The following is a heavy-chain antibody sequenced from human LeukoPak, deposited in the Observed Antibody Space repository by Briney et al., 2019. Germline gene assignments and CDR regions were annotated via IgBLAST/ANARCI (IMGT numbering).Heavy chain of an antibody. J-gene: IGHJ4*02. CDR3: AKGDPYGSGSYPVDY. Sequence: PGGSLRLSCAASGFTFSRYGMHWVRQASGKGLEWVALISYDGSNKYYADSVKGRFTISRDNSKNTMYLQMNRLRREETDAYYCAKGDPYGSGSYPVDYWGQGTLVTVSS. CDR2: ISYDGSNK. V-gene: IGHV3-30*18. CDR1: GFTFSRYG. D-gene: IGHD3-10*01.